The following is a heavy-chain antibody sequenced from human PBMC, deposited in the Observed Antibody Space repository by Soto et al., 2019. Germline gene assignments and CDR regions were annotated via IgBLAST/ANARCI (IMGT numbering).Heavy chain of an antibody. CDR1: GGSISSSNW. D-gene: IGHD3-3*01. Sequence: SETLSLTCAVSGGSISSSNWWSWVRQPPGKGLEWIGEIYHSGSTNYNPSLKSRVTISVDTSKNQFSLKLSSVTAADTAVYYCARWRRYDFWSGYQWETNWFDPWGQGTLVTVSS. CDR2: IYHSGST. J-gene: IGHJ5*02. CDR3: ARWRRYDFWSGYQWETNWFDP. V-gene: IGHV4-4*02.